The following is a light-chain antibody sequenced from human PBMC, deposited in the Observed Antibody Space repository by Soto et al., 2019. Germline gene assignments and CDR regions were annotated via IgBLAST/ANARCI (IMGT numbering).Light chain of an antibody. Sequence: VQMTQSPSSVSATVGQSVTVTFRACQGVSDWVAWYQQKPGAATKLLIYGSSSLLSGVPSRFSGTRSGTEFTLTISSLQPDDFATYYCQQYNNYWTFGQGTKVDIK. J-gene: IGKJ1*01. CDR3: QQYNNYWT. V-gene: IGKV1-5*01. CDR1: QGVSDW. CDR2: GSS.